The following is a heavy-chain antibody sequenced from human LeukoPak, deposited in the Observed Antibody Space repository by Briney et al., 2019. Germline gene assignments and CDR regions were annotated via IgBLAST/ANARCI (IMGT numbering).Heavy chain of an antibody. CDR3: AREREAAGRPYYYYGMDV. J-gene: IGHJ6*02. CDR2: INPNSGGT. Sequence: ASVKVSCKASGYTFTGYYMHWVRQAPGQGLEWMGWINPNSGGTNYAQKFQGRVTMTRDTSISTAYMELSRLRSDDTAVYYCAREREAAGRPYYYYGMDVWGQGTTVTVSS. D-gene: IGHD6-13*01. CDR1: GYTFTGYY. V-gene: IGHV1-2*02.